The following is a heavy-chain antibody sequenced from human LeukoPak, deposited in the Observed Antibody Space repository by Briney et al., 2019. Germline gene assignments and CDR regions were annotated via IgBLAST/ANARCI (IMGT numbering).Heavy chain of an antibody. CDR3: ANIEYSGHALGS. V-gene: IGHV4-59*01. D-gene: IGHD5-12*01. Sequence: KASEALSLPCPVSGGSISSYYWSWIRQSPEKGLEWIGYIHYTGSTNYNPSLKSRVTMSVDTSKNQFSLKLSSVAPADTAVYYCANIEYSGHALGSWGQGTLVTVSS. CDR1: GGSISSYY. J-gene: IGHJ5*02. CDR2: IHYTGST.